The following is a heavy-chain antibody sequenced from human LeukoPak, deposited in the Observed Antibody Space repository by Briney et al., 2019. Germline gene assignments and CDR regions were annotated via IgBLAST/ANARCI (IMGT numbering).Heavy chain of an antibody. D-gene: IGHD1-26*01. Sequence: ASVKVSCKASGYTFTGYCMHWVRQAPGQGLEWMGRINSNSGVTDDAQNFQVRVTMTRDTSISTAYMELSRLTSDDTAVYYCARDLPSTSNWELDFWGQGTLVIVSS. V-gene: IGHV1-2*06. CDR2: INSNSGVT. J-gene: IGHJ4*02. CDR3: ARDLPSTSNWELDF. CDR1: GYTFTGYC.